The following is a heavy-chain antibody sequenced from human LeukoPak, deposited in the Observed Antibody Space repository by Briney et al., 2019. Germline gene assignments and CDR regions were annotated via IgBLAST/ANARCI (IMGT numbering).Heavy chain of an antibody. V-gene: IGHV3-7*03. CDR1: GFTFSSYW. Sequence: GGSLRLSCAASGFTFSSYWMNWARQAPGKGLEWVASINHNGNVNYYVDSVKGRFTISRDSAKKSVSLQMNSLRVEDTALYYCARGRGWFDPWGQGTLVTVSS. CDR2: INHNGNVN. CDR3: ARGRGWFDP. J-gene: IGHJ5*02.